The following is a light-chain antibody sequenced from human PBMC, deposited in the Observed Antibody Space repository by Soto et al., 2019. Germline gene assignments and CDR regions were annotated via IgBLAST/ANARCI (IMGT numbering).Light chain of an antibody. V-gene: IGLV2-14*01. CDR2: EVT. J-gene: IGLJ1*01. CDR3: SSYTFPSTFYV. CDR1: SSDVGGHNY. Sequence: QSVLTQPASVSGSPGQSITISCTGSSSDVGGHNYVSWYQQHPGKAPKLMIYEVTKRPSGVSNRFSGSKSGNTASLTISGLQAEDEDDYYCSSYTFPSTFYVFGTGTKSPS.